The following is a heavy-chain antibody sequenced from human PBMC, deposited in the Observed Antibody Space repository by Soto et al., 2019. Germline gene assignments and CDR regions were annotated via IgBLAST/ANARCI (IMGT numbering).Heavy chain of an antibody. J-gene: IGHJ3*02. V-gene: IGHV4-59*01. CDR2: IYYSGST. CDR3: ARDLSSQDGAIAAFDI. D-gene: IGHD6-13*01. CDR1: GGSISSYY. Sequence: KTSETLSLTCTVSGGSISSYYWSWIRQPPGKGLEWIEYIYYSGSTNYNPSLKSRVTISVDTSKNQFSLKLSSVTAADTAVYYCARDLSSQDGAIAAFDIWGQGTMVTVSS.